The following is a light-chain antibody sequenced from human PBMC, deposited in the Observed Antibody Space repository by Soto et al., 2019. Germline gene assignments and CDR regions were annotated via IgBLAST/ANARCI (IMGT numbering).Light chain of an antibody. CDR3: GTWDSCLTSWV. J-gene: IGLJ3*02. CDR2: DNN. CDR1: DSNIGNNY. V-gene: IGLV1-51*01. Sequence: QSVLTQPPSVSAAPGQRVSISCSGSDSNIGNNYISWYRQVPGTAPKVVIYDNNKRPSWIPDRFSASKSGTSSTLAITGLRTGDEAFYYCGTWDSCLTSWVFGGGTKLTVL.